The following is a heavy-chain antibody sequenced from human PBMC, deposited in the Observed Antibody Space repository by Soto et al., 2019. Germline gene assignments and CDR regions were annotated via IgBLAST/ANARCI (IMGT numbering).Heavy chain of an antibody. CDR3: ARGSRPDITGTTWDYYYYYYMAV. J-gene: IGHJ6*03. CDR1: GYTFTSYD. D-gene: IGHD1-7*01. V-gene: IGHV1-8*01. CDR2: MNPNSGNT. Sequence: ASVKVSCKASGYTFTSYDINWVRQATGQGLEWMGWMNPNSGNTGYAQKFQGRVTMTRNTSISTAYMELSSLRSEDTAVYYCARGSRPDITGTTWDYYYYYYMAVGGKGTTVTVSS.